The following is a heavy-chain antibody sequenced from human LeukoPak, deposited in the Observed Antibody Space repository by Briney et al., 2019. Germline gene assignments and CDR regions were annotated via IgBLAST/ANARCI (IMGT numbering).Heavy chain of an antibody. CDR3: AREGSHYYGMDV. V-gene: IGHV4-59*01. CDR2: IYYSGST. Sequence: SETLSLTCTVSGGSISSYYWSWIRQPPGKGLEWIGYIYYSGSTNYNPSLKSRVTISVDTSKNQFSLKLSSVTAADTAVYYCAREGSHYYGMDVWGQGTTVTVSS. J-gene: IGHJ6*02. CDR1: GGSISSYY.